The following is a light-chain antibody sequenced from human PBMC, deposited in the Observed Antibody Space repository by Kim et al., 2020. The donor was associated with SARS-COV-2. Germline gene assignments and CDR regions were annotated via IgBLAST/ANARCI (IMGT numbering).Light chain of an antibody. CDR1: SSNIGASFD. V-gene: IGLV1-40*01. Sequence: QRITISCTGSSSNIGASFDVHWYQQLPGTAPKLLLYRNNNRPSGVPDRFSASRSGTSAPLAITGLQPEDEADYYCQSFDSSLSALLFGGGTQLTVL. CDR2: RNN. J-gene: IGLJ2*01. CDR3: QSFDSSLSALL.